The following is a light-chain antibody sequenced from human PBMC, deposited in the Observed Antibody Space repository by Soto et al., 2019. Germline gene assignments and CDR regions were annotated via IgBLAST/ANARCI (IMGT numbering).Light chain of an antibody. CDR2: NNN. V-gene: IGLV1-44*01. Sequence: PVLTQPPSASGTPGQRVTISCSGSRSNIGSNLVNWYQQLPGTAPKLLMYNNNQRPSGVPDRFSGSKSGTSASLAISGLQSEDEADYHCAAWDDSLNGLVFGGGTKLTVL. J-gene: IGLJ3*02. CDR1: RSNIGSNL. CDR3: AAWDDSLNGLV.